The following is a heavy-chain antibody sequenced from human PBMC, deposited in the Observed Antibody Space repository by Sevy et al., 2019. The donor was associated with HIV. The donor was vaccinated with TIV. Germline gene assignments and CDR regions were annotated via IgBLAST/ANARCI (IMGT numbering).Heavy chain of an antibody. D-gene: IGHD2-2*01. CDR3: ARAPPVVVVPGAPSWFDP. CDR1: GGSFSGYY. CDR2: INHSGST. V-gene: IGHV4-34*01. J-gene: IGHJ5*02. Sequence: SETLSLTCAVYGGSFSGYYWNWIRQPPGKALEWIGEINHSGSTNYNPSLKSRVTISVDTSKNQFSLKLNSVTAAGTAVYYCARAPPVVVVPGAPSWFDPWGQGTLVTVSS.